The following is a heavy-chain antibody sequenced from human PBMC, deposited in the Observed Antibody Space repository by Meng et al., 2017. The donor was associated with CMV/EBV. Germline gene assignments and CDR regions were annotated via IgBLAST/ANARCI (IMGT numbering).Heavy chain of an antibody. CDR3: TTGYYGAPWDH. Sequence: EVQLVESGGGLVKPGGSLRISCAASGFTFSNAWMSWVRQAPGKGLEWVGRIKSKTDGGTTDYAAPVKGRFTISRDDSKNTLYLQMNSLKTEDTAVYYCTTGYYGAPWDHWGQGTLVTVYS. D-gene: IGHD4-17*01. J-gene: IGHJ4*02. V-gene: IGHV3-15*01. CDR2: IKSKTDGGTT. CDR1: GFTFSNAW.